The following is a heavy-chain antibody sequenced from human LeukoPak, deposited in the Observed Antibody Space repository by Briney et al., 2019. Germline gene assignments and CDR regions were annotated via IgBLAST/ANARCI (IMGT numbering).Heavy chain of an antibody. J-gene: IGHJ3*02. CDR3: ARDFSGRGDAFDI. V-gene: IGHV3-53*01. Sequence: GGSLRLSCAASGFTVSSNYMSWVRQAPGKGLEWVSVIYSDGNTYYADSVKGRFTISRDNSKNTLYLQMNSLRAEDTAVYYCARDFSGRGDAFDIWGQGTMVTVSS. CDR2: IYSDGNT. D-gene: IGHD1-26*01. CDR1: GFTVSSNY.